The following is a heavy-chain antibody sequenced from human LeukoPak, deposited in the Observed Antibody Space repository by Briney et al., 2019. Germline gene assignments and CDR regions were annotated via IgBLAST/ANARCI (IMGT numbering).Heavy chain of an antibody. D-gene: IGHD6-6*01. Sequence: PGGSLRLSCAASGFTFSSYSMNWVRQAPGKGLEWVSYISSSSSTKYYADSVKGRFTLSRDNTKNSLSLQKSSLRAEDTAVYYWARDTGGGYSSSSNYYSDYWGQGTLVTVSS. CDR2: ISSSSSTK. V-gene: IGHV3-48*01. CDR1: GFTFSSYS. J-gene: IGHJ4*02. CDR3: ARDTGGGYSSSSNYYSDY.